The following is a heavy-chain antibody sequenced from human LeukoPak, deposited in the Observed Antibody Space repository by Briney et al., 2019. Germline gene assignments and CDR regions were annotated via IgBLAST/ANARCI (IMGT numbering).Heavy chain of an antibody. V-gene: IGHV4-4*07. CDR1: GYSISSGYY. CDR3: ARSMMAVAGGYYFDY. CDR2: IYTSGST. J-gene: IGHJ4*02. Sequence: PSETLSLTCTVSGYSISSGYYWGWIRQPAGKGLEWIGRIYTSGSTNYNPSLKSRVTMSVDTSKNQFSLKLSSVTAADTAVYYCARSMMAVAGGYYFDYWGQGTLVTVSS. D-gene: IGHD6-19*01.